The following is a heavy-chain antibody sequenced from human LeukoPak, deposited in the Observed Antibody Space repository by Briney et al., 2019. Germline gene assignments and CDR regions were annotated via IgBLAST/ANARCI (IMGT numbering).Heavy chain of an antibody. V-gene: IGHV4-59*01. CDR2: IYYSGST. Sequence: SETLSLTCTVSGGSISSYYWSWIRQPPGKGLEWIGYIYYSGSTNYNPSLKSRVTISVDTSKNQFPLKLSSVTAADTAVYYCARLAVAGPSYYFDYWGQGTLVTVSS. J-gene: IGHJ4*02. CDR3: ARLAVAGPSYYFDY. D-gene: IGHD6-19*01. CDR1: GGSISSYY.